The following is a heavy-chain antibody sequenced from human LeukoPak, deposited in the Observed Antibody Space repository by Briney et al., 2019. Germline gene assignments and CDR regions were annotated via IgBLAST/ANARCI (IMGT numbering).Heavy chain of an antibody. V-gene: IGHV3-21*01. J-gene: IGHJ5*02. CDR2: ISSSSYI. CDR3: ARDAHGDYDWFDP. CDR1: GFTFSSCS. D-gene: IGHD4-17*01. Sequence: GGSLGLSCAASGFTFSSCSMNWGRQAPGKGLEWVSSISSSSYIYYADSVKGRFTISRDNAKNSLYLQMNSLRAEDTAVYYCARDAHGDYDWFDPWGQGTLVTVSS.